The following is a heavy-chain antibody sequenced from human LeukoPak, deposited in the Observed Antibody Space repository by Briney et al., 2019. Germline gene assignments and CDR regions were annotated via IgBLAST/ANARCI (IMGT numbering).Heavy chain of an antibody. CDR2: IYTSGST. V-gene: IGHV4-4*07. D-gene: IGHD1-26*01. CDR1: GGSISSYY. CDR3: ARANVGATLWDY. J-gene: IGHJ4*02. Sequence: SETLSPTRTVSGGSISSYYWSWIRQPAGKGLEWVGRIYTSGSTNYNPSPKSRVTMSVDTSKNQFSLKLSSVTAADTAVYYCARANVGATLWDYWGQGTLVTVSS.